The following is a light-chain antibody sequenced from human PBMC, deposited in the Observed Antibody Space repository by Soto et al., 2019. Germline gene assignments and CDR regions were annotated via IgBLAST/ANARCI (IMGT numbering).Light chain of an antibody. J-gene: IGKJ1*01. CDR1: QNVRTF. V-gene: IGKV3-11*01. Sequence: EVVLTQSPATLSLSPGERATLSCRASQNVRTFLDWYQQKPGQAPRLLIYAASNRATGIPDRFSGSGSGTGFTLTISSLEPEDFAVYYCQQHSHWPPWTFGQGTRVEIQ. CDR3: QQHSHWPPWT. CDR2: AAS.